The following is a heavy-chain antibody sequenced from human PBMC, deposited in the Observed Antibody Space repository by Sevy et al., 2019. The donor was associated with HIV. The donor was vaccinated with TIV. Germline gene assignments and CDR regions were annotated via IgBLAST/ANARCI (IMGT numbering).Heavy chain of an antibody. D-gene: IGHD3-9*01. J-gene: IGHJ4*02. V-gene: IGHV1-24*01. CDR3: ATDTTGYHCTLDY. Sequence: ASVKVSCKVSGYTLTEFSIHWVRQAPGKGLEWMGGFDPGDGDAETPYAQKFRDRLTMTADTSTDTVYMELSSLRSEDTAVDYCATDTTGYHCTLDYWGQGTLVTVSS. CDR1: GYTLTEFS. CDR2: FDPGDGDAET.